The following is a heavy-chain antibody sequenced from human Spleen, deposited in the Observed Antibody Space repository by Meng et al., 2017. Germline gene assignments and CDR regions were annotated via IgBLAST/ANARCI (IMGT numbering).Heavy chain of an antibody. J-gene: IGHJ4*02. D-gene: IGHD2-2*01. V-gene: IGHV3-48*03. CDR1: GFTFSSSE. Sequence: GESLKISCAASGFTFSSSEMNWVRQAPGKGLEWVSYISSSGSTIYYADSVKGRFTISRDNARNSLFLQMNSLRGEDTAIYYCARDGEWYQIANWGQGTLVTVSS. CDR2: ISSSGSTI. CDR3: ARDGEWYQIAN.